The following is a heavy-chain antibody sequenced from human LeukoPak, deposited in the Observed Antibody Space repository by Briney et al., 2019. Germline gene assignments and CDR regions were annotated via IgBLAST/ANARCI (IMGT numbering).Heavy chain of an antibody. V-gene: IGHV2-5*02. CDR1: GFSLDTSGVH. D-gene: IGHD3-10*01. Sequence: SGPTLVNPTQTLTLTCTFSGFSLDTSGVHVGWFRQPPGKAPEWLALIYWDDDKLYSPSLRSRLTITKDTSKNQVMLTLTNVDPVDTATYYCAHRGAPPGAGHWYFDLWGRGTLVTVSS. CDR3: AHRGAPPGAGHWYFDL. CDR2: IYWDDDK. J-gene: IGHJ2*01.